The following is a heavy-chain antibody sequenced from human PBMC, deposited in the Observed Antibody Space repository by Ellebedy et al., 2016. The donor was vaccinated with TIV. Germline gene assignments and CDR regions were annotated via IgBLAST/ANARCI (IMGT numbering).Heavy chain of an antibody. D-gene: IGHD6-13*01. CDR2: ISYDGSNK. J-gene: IGHJ4*02. Sequence: GESLKISCAASGFTFSSYAMHWVRQAPGKGLEWVAVISYDGSNKYYADSVKGRFTISRDNSKNTLYLQMNSLRAEDTAVYYCARATEGIAAAGTADYWGQGTLVTVSS. V-gene: IGHV3-30-3*01. CDR3: ARATEGIAAAGTADY. CDR1: GFTFSSYA.